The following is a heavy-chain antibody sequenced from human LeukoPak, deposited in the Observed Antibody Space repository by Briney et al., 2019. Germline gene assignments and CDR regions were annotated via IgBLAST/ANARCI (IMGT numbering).Heavy chain of an antibody. J-gene: IGHJ4*02. D-gene: IGHD3-16*01. Sequence: QPGGSLRLSCAASGFTFSIYWMSWVRQVPGKVPEWVVNIKEDGSETYYVDSVKGRVIISRDNAKNSLYLQMNSLRVEHTAVYYWVRGGGRAFTWGQGTLVTVSS. CDR3: VRGGGRAFT. CDR1: GFTFSIYW. V-gene: IGHV3-7*05. CDR2: IKEDGSET.